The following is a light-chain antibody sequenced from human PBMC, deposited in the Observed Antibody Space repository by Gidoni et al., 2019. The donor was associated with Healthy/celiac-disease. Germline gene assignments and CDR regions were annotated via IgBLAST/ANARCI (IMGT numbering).Light chain of an antibody. CDR3: QQSYSTPL. Sequence: DIQMTQSPSSLSASVGDRVTITCLASQSISSYLNWYQQKPGKAPKLLIYAASNLQSGVPSRFSGSGSGTDFTLTISSLQPEDFATYYCQQSYSTPLFGGGTKVEIK. CDR1: QSISSY. J-gene: IGKJ4*01. CDR2: AAS. V-gene: IGKV1-39*01.